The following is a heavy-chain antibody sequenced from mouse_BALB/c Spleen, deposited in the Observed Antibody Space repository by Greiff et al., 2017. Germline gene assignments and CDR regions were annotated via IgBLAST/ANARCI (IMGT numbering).Heavy chain of an antibody. V-gene: IGHV1S137*01. CDR1: GYTFTDYA. J-gene: IGHJ4*01. CDR2: ISTYYGDA. Sequence: QVQLQQSGAELVRPGVSVKISCKGSGYTFTDYAMHWVKQSHAKSLEWIGVISTYYGDASYNQKFKGKATMTVDKSSSTAYMELARLTSEDSAIYYCARGGTATLYAMDYWGQGTSVTVSS. CDR3: ARGGTATLYAMDY. D-gene: IGHD1-2*01.